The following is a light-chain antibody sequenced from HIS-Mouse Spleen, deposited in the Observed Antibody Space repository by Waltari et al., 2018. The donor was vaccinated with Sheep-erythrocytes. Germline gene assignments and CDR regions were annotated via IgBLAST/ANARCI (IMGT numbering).Light chain of an antibody. V-gene: IGLV3-1*01. CDR1: KLGDKY. CDR3: RAWDSSTAV. Sequence: SYELTQPPSVSVSPGQTASITCSGDKLGDKYACWCQQKPGQSPVLVIDQDSKRPSGVPEGCSGSNSGNTATLTISGTQAMDEADYYCRAWDSSTAVFGGGTKLTVL. J-gene: IGLJ2*01. CDR2: QDS.